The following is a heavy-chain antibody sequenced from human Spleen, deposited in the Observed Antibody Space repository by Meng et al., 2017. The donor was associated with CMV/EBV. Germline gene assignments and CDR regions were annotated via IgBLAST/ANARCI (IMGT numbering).Heavy chain of an antibody. Sequence: GGSLRLSCTASGFNFATFTMHWVRQAPGKGLEWVAVVLYDGANTYYPDSVKGRFIISRDNSKNTLYLQMNSLRAEDTAVYYCARDREIVVVIGASLYWGQGTLVT. CDR1: GFNFATFT. V-gene: IGHV3-30-3*01. CDR2: VLYDGANT. CDR3: ARDREIVVVIGASLY. J-gene: IGHJ4*02. D-gene: IGHD2-21*01.